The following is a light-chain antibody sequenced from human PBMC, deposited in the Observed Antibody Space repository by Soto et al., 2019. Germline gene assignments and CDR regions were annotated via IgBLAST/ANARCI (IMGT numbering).Light chain of an antibody. CDR1: QSLVFTDGNTY. CDR2: KVS. V-gene: IGKV2-30*01. CDR3: QQSYSTPIT. Sequence: DIVMTHSPLSLPVTLGQPASISCTSSQSLVFTDGNTYLNWFQQRPGQPPRRLIYKVSHRDSGVPDRFSGSGSGTDFTLTISSLQPEDFATYYCQQSYSTPITFGQGTRLEIK. J-gene: IGKJ5*01.